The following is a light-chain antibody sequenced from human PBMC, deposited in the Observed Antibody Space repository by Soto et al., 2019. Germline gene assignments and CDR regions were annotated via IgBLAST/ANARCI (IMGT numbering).Light chain of an antibody. Sequence: QSALTQPASVSGSPGQSITISCAGTMRDVGAYNLVSWYQQHPGRAAQLIIYEVRNRPSGISFRFSGSKSGNTASLTISVLQAEDEADYYCSSYTSKSSLIFGGGTKLTVL. CDR2: EVR. J-gene: IGLJ2*01. V-gene: IGLV2-14*01. CDR1: MRDVGAYNL. CDR3: SSYTSKSSLI.